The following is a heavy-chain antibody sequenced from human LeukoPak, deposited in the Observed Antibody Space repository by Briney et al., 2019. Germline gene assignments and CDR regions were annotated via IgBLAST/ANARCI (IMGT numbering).Heavy chain of an antibody. D-gene: IGHD6-13*01. CDR3: ARVSSSWYQDWYFDL. J-gene: IGHJ2*01. Sequence: PSETLSLTCAVSGGSISSYYWSWIRQPAGKGLEWIGRIDTSGNTNYKPSLKSRVTMSVDTSKNQFSLKLNSVTAADTAVYYCARVSSSWYQDWYFDLWGRGTLVTVSS. V-gene: IGHV4-4*07. CDR2: IDTSGNT. CDR1: GGSISSYY.